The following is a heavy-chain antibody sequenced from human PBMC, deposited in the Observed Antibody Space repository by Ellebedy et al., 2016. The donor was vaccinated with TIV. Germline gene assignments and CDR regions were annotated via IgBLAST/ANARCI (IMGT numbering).Heavy chain of an antibody. Sequence: SETLSLXCTVSGGSISSGDYYWSWIRQPPGKGLEWIGYIYYSGSTYYNPSLKSRVTISVDTSKNQFSLKLSSVTAADTAVYYCAREVVIAAAGLYYYYYYMDVWGKGTTVTVSS. D-gene: IGHD6-13*01. V-gene: IGHV4-30-4*01. J-gene: IGHJ6*03. CDR3: AREVVIAAAGLYYYYYYMDV. CDR2: IYYSGST. CDR1: GGSISSGDYY.